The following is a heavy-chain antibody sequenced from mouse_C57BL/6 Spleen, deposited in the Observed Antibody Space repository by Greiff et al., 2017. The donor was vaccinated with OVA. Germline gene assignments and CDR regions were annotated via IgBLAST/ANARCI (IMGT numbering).Heavy chain of an antibody. Sequence: EVQRVESGPGLVKPSQSLSLTCSVTGYSITSGYYWNWIRQFPGNKLEWMGYISYDGSNNYNPSLKNRISITRDTSKNQFFLKLNSVTTEDTATYYCARRPYSNRYYYAMDYWGQGTSVTVSS. V-gene: IGHV3-6*01. CDR1: GYSITSGYY. CDR3: ARRPYSNRYYYAMDY. D-gene: IGHD2-5*01. J-gene: IGHJ4*01. CDR2: ISYDGSN.